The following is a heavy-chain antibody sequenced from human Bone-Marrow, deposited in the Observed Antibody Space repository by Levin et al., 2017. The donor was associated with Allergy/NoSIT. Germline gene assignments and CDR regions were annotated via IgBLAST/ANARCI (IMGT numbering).Heavy chain of an antibody. CDR1: GGSISSYY. V-gene: IGHV4-59*01. CDR2: IYYSGST. J-gene: IGHJ5*02. Sequence: NPSETLSLTCTVSGGSISSYYWSWIRQPPGKGLEWIGYIYYSGSTNYNPSLKSRVTISVDTSKNQFSLKLSSVTAADTAVYYCARGDSSSWYWFDPWGQGTLVTVSS. CDR3: ARGDSSSWYWFDP. D-gene: IGHD6-13*01.